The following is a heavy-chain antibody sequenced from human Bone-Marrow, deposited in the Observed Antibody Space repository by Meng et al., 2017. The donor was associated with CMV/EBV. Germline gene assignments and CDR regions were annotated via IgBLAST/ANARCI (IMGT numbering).Heavy chain of an antibody. CDR3: ARGDGSGSYPRGYYYGMDV. Sequence: SETLSLTCPVSGGSISSTSYYWGWIRQPPGKGLEWIGSIYYRGSTHYNPSLKSRVTISVDTSKNQFSLKLSSVTAADTAVYYCARGDGSGSYPRGYYYGMDVWGQGTTVTVSS. D-gene: IGHD3-10*01. CDR1: GGSISSTSYY. V-gene: IGHV4-39*07. CDR2: IYYRGST. J-gene: IGHJ6*02.